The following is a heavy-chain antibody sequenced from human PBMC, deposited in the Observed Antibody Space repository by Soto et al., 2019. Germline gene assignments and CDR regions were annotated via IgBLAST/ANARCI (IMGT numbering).Heavy chain of an antibody. CDR2: ISGYNGNT. CDR1: GYTFTSFG. J-gene: IGHJ1*01. V-gene: IGHV1-18*01. Sequence: QVQLVQSGAEVKKPGASVKVSCKASGYTFTSFGISWVRQAPGQGLEWMAWISGYNGNTNYAQKVQGRGAMTTDTSTNTGYMELGSLRSDDTAVFYCAGAGYFEYFQHWGQGTLVTVSS. CDR3: AGAGYFEYFQH. D-gene: IGHD5-18*01.